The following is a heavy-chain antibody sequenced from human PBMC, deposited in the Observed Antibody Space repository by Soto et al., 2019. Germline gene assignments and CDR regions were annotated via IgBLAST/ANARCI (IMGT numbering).Heavy chain of an antibody. Sequence: SGPTLVNPTQALTLTCTFSGFSLSTSGVGVGWIRQPPGKALEWLALIYWNDDKRYSPSLKSRLTITKDTSKNQVVLTMTNMDPVDTATYYCARVIVVVVAAKYYFDFWGQGTLVTVSS. CDR2: IYWNDDK. J-gene: IGHJ4*02. CDR1: GFSLSTSGVG. D-gene: IGHD2-15*01. V-gene: IGHV2-5*01. CDR3: ARVIVVVVAAKYYFDF.